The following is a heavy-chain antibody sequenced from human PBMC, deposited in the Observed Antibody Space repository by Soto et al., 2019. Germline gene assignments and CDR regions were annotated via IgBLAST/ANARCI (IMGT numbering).Heavy chain of an antibody. CDR2: ISGSGGST. D-gene: IGHD2-2*01. J-gene: IGHJ5*02. V-gene: IGHV3-23*01. CDR1: GFTFSSYA. CDR3: AKDLNGIVVVPAAIGSWFDP. Sequence: GGSLRLSCAASGFTFSSYAMSWVRQAPGKGPEWVSAISGSGGSTYYADSVKGRFTISRDNSKNTLYLQMNSLRAEDTAVYYCAKDLNGIVVVPAAIGSWFDPWGQGTLVTVSS.